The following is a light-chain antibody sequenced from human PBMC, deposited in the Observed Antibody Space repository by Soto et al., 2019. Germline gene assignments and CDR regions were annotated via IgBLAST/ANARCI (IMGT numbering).Light chain of an antibody. CDR2: AAS. CDR3: LLDYAYFWA. V-gene: IGKV1-6*01. Sequence: AIQVTQSPSSLSASVGDRVTLTCRPSQGIRSALGWYQQKPGKVPKLLIYAASTLQSGVPSRFSGSGSGRDFTLTISSLQPEDFATYHCLLDYAYFWAFGQGTKVDIK. CDR1: QGIRSA. J-gene: IGKJ1*01.